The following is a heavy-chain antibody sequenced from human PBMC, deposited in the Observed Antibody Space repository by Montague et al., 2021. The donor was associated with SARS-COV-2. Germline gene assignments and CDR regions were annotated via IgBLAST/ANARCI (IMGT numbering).Heavy chain of an antibody. CDR3: ARRTYDILTGYDCGTDV. V-gene: IGHV2-70*11. D-gene: IGHD3-9*01. Sequence: PALVKPTQTLTLTCTFSGFSLSTSGMCVSWIRQPPGKALEWLARIDWDDDKYYSTSLKTRLTISKDTSKNQVVLTMTNMDPVDTATYYCARRTYDILTGYDCGTDVWGQGTTVTVSS. CDR1: GFSLSTSGMC. J-gene: IGHJ6*02. CDR2: IDWDDDK.